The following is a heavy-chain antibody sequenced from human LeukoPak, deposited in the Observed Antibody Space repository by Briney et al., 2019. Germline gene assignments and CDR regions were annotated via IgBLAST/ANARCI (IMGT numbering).Heavy chain of an antibody. V-gene: IGHV3-11*04. Sequence: PGGSLRLSCAASGFTFSDYYMSWIRQAPGKGLEWVSYISSSGSTIYYADSVKGRFTISRDNAKNSLYLQMNSLRAEDTAVYYCAREWPLIAAAGAFDYWGQGTLVTVSS. CDR2: ISSSGSTI. J-gene: IGHJ4*02. D-gene: IGHD6-13*01. CDR3: AREWPLIAAAGAFDY. CDR1: GFTFSDYY.